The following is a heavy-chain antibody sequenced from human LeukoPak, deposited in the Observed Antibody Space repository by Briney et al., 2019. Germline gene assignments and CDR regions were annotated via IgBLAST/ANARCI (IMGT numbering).Heavy chain of an antibody. J-gene: IGHJ4*02. V-gene: IGHV3-30*18. Sequence: GGSLRLSCAASGFTFSSYGMHRVRQAPGKGLEWVAVISYDGSNKYYADSVKGRFTISRDNSKNTLYLQMNSLRAEDTAVYYCAKAGGGSYYLDYWGQGTLVTVSS. CDR3: AKAGGGSYYLDY. CDR1: GFTFSSYG. D-gene: IGHD1-26*01. CDR2: ISYDGSNK.